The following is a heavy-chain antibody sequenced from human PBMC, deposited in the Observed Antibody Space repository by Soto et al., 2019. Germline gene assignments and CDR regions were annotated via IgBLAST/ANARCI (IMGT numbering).Heavy chain of an antibody. D-gene: IGHD1-26*01. V-gene: IGHV3-23*01. Sequence: PVGSLRLSCAASGFSFNGYAMSWVRPAPGKGLEWVSAISGSGGSTYYADSVKGRFTISRDNSKNTLYLQMNSLRAEDTAVYYCAKDLSYTSGPSHFDYWGQGTLVTVSS. J-gene: IGHJ4*02. CDR1: GFSFNGYA. CDR3: AKDLSYTSGPSHFDY. CDR2: ISGSGGST.